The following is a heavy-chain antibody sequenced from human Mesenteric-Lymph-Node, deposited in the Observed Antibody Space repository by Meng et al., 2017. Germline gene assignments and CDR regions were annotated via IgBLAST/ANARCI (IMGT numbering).Heavy chain of an antibody. D-gene: IGHD3-22*01. CDR2: IYYSGST. CDR3: ARVVSSGYFLDY. V-gene: IGHV4-31*03. Sequence: QVQLQESGPGLVKPSQTLVLTCTVSGGSISSGCHSWSWIRQHPGKGLEWIAYIYYSGSTYYNPSLKSRVILSVDTSKNQFSLKLSSVTAADTAVYYCARVVSSGYFLDYWGQGTLVTVSS. CDR1: GGSISSGCHS. J-gene: IGHJ4*01.